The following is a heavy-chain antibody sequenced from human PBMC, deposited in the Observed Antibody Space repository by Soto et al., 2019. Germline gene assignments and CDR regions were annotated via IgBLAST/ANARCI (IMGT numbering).Heavy chain of an antibody. CDR1: GGSISSGGYY. J-gene: IGHJ3*02. Sequence: SETLSLTCTVSGGSISSGGYYWSWIRQHPGKGLEWIGYIYYSGSTYYNPSLKSRVTISVDTSKNQFSLKLSSVTAADTAVYYCARDLGNYYDSSGTWNIWGQGTMVTVSS. V-gene: IGHV4-31*03. CDR3: ARDLGNYYDSSGTWNI. D-gene: IGHD3-22*01. CDR2: IYYSGST.